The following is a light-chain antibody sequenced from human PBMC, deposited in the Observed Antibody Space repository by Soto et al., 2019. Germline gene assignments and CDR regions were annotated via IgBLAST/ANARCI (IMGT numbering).Light chain of an antibody. CDR1: QSLLHSDGYNY. J-gene: IGKJ2*01. Sequence: IVMTQSPLSLPVTPGEPASISCRSSQSLLHSDGYNYLDWYLQKPGQSPQLLIYLGSSRASGVPDRFSGTGSGTDFTLTISSLQPEDFATYYCLQDSNYPRTFGQGTKLEIK. CDR2: LGS. CDR3: LQDSNYPRT. V-gene: IGKV2-28*01.